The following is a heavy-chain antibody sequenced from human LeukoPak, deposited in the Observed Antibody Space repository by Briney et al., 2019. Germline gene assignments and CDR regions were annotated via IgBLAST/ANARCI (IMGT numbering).Heavy chain of an antibody. CDR1: GDAINSGGYF. Sequence: SETLSLTCAVSGDAINSGGYFWTWVRQPPGKGLECIGYFASTAFAYYNPSLKNRVIMPLDTSKNQFSLRLNSVTAADTAVYYCARVRGSTFYIHYWGRGTLVTVSS. D-gene: IGHD2/OR15-2a*01. V-gene: IGHV4-30-4*07. CDR2: FASTAFA. J-gene: IGHJ4*02. CDR3: ARVRGSTFYIHY.